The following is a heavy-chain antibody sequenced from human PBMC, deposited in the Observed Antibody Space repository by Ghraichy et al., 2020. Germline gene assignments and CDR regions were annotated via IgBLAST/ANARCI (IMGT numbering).Heavy chain of an antibody. CDR2: IYYTGNT. CDR3: AKKLYGTTFDY. J-gene: IGHJ4*02. CDR1: GDSISSSTSY. V-gene: IGHV4-39*01. D-gene: IGHD3-10*01. Sequence: SETLSLTCTVSGDSISSSTSYWGWIRQPPRKGLEWIGAIYYTGNTDYNPSLKSRVTISIDTSKNQFSLNLNSVTAADTAVYYCAKKLYGTTFDYWGQGTLVTVSS.